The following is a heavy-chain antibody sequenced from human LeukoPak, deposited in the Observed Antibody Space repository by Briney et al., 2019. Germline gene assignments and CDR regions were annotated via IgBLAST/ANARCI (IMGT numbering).Heavy chain of an antibody. Sequence: KPSETLSLTCSVAGGSMSFYYWSWIRQPPGKGLEWIGYVSYSGSTNYSPSLKSRVTISVDTSKNQFSLKLSSVTAADTAVYYCASLSRVAGTFSEFLFWGQGTLVTVSS. CDR3: ASLSRVAGTFSEFLF. CDR1: GGSMSFYY. J-gene: IGHJ4*02. V-gene: IGHV4-59*01. CDR2: VSYSGST. D-gene: IGHD2-15*01.